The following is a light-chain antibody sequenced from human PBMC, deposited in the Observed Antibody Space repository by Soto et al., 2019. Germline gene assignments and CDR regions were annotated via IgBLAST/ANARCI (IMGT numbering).Light chain of an antibody. CDR3: SSYTTSSTRV. V-gene: IGLV2-14*01. J-gene: IGLJ1*01. CDR2: EVS. Sequence: QSVLTQPASVPASPGQTIAISCTGSSSDVGIYNYVSWYQQHPGKVPKLIIYEVSNRPSGVSNRFSGSKSGNTASLTISGLQAEDEADYYCSSYTTSSTRVFGTGTKVT. CDR1: SSDVGIYNY.